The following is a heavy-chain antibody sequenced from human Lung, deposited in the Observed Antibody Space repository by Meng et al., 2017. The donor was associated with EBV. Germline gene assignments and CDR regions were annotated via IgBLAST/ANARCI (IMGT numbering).Heavy chain of an antibody. J-gene: IGHJ4*02. V-gene: IGHV1-2*06. CDR2: INPNSGGT. D-gene: IGHD6-13*01. Sequence: VPLVQSWAEVKKTGASVKVSFKVSGYTFTGYYMHWVRRAPGQGLEGLGRINPNSGGTNDAQKFQGRVTMTRETSTSTVYMELSSLRPEDTAVYYCARGHFRGSSWFDYWGQGTLVTVSS. CDR1: GYTFTGYY. CDR3: ARGHFRGSSWFDY.